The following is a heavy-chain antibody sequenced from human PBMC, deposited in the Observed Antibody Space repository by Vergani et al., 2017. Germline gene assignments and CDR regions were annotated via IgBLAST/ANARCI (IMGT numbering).Heavy chain of an antibody. V-gene: IGHV3-30*18. Sequence: VQLLESGGGLVQPGGSLRLSCAASGFTFSSYSMNWVRQAPGKGLEWVAVISYDGSNKYYADSVKGRFTISRDNSKNTLYLQMNSLRAEDTAVYYCAKYPLGTEIAVAGGWGQGTLVTVSS. CDR3: AKYPLGTEIAVAGG. J-gene: IGHJ4*02. D-gene: IGHD6-19*01. CDR2: ISYDGSNK. CDR1: GFTFSSYS.